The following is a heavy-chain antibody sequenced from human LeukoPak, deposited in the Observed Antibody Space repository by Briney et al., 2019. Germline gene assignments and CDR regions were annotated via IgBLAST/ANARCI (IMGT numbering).Heavy chain of an antibody. V-gene: IGHV4-59*01. CDR1: GGSISSYY. Sequence: SGTLSLTCTVSGGSISSYYWSWIRQPPGKGLEWIGYIYYSGSTNYNPSLKSRVTISVDTSKNQFSLKLSSVTAADTAVYYCARVFSRYSSSWYYFDYWGQGTLVTVSS. D-gene: IGHD6-13*01. J-gene: IGHJ4*02. CDR2: IYYSGST. CDR3: ARVFSRYSSSWYYFDY.